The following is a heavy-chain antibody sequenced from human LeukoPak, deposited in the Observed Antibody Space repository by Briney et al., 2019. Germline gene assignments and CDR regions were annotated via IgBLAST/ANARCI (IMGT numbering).Heavy chain of an antibody. CDR1: GFTFSSYG. D-gene: IGHD6-13*01. CDR3: ARQQLGRNWFDP. J-gene: IGHJ5*02. Sequence: GGSLRLSCAASGFTFSSYGMSWVRQAPGKGLEWVSAISGSGGSTYYADSVKGRFTISRDNSKNTLYLQMNSLRAEDTAVYYCARQQLGRNWFDPWGQGTLVTVSS. CDR2: ISGSGGST. V-gene: IGHV3-23*01.